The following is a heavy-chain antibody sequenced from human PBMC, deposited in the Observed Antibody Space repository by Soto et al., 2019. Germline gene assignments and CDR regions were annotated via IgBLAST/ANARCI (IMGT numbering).Heavy chain of an antibody. CDR1: GFIFTNYS. V-gene: IGHV3-23*04. J-gene: IGHJ6*03. CDR3: AKNYFIDV. CDR2: ISRTGDA. Sequence: EVQLVESGGGLVQPGGSLRLSCAASGFIFTNYSMSWVRQAPGKRLEWVSSISRTGDAHYAYSVRSRFTISRDDSKNKLYLQLNSLRAEATAVYNCAKNYFIDVWGKGPTVTVSS. D-gene: IGHD3-10*01.